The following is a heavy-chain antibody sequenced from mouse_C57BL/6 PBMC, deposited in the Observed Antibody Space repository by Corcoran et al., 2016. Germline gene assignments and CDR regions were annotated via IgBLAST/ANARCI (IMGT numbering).Heavy chain of an antibody. CDR2: INTYSGVP. V-gene: IGHV9-3*01. J-gene: IGHJ1*03. Sequence: QIQLVQSGPELKKPGETVKISCKASGYTFTTYGMSWVKQAPGKGLKWMGWINTYSGVPTYADDFKGRFAFSLETSASTAYLQINNLKNEDTATYFCARRNYYGSSYWNFDVWGTGTTVTVSS. D-gene: IGHD1-1*01. CDR3: ARRNYYGSSYWNFDV. CDR1: GYTFTTYG.